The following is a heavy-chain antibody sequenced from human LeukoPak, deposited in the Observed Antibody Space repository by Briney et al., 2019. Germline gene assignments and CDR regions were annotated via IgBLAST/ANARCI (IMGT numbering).Heavy chain of an antibody. CDR2: ISYDGSNK. CDR3: AKGIVPAALMNWFDP. J-gene: IGHJ5*02. CDR1: GFTFSSYG. Sequence: GGSLRLSCAASGFTFSSYGMHWVRQAPGKGLEWVAVISYDGSNKYYADSVKGRFTISRDNSKNTLYLQMNSLRAEDTAVYYCAKGIVPAALMNWFDPWGQGTLVTVSS. D-gene: IGHD2-2*01. V-gene: IGHV3-30*18.